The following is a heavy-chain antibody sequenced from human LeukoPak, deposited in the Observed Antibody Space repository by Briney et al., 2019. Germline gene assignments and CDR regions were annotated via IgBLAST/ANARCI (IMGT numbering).Heavy chain of an antibody. D-gene: IGHD1-26*01. V-gene: IGHV3-23*01. Sequence: GGSLRLSCAASGFTFSNAWMSWVRQAPGKGLEWVSAISGSGGSTYYADSVKGRFTISRDNSKNTLYLQMNSLRAEDTAVYYCAKDAWDIVGVNSYWGQGTLVTVSS. CDR1: GFTFSNAW. J-gene: IGHJ4*02. CDR3: AKDAWDIVGVNSY. CDR2: ISGSGGST.